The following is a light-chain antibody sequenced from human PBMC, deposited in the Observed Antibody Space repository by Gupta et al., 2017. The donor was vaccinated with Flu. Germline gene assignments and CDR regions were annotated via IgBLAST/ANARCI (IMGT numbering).Light chain of an antibody. CDR2: KAS. V-gene: IGKV1-5*03. CDR1: QSISSW. J-gene: IGKJ4*01. CDR3: QQYNSYPHT. Sequence: DIQMTQSPSTLSASVGDRVTVTCRASQSISSWLAWYQQRPGKAPKLLIYKASSLEYGVPSRFSGSGSGTEFTLTISGLQPDDLGTYYCQQYNSYPHTFGGGTKVEIK.